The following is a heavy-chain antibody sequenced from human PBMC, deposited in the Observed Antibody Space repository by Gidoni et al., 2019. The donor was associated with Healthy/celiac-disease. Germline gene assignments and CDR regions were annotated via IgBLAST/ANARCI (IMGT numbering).Heavy chain of an antibody. CDR3: ARSIQLWELGGYYMDV. Sequence: QVQLQESGPGLVKPSETLSLTCTVSGGSISSYYWSWIRQPPGKGLEWIGYIYYSGSTNYNPSLKSRVTISVDTSKNQCSLKLSSVTAADTAVYYCARSIQLWELGGYYMDVWGKGTTVTVSS. D-gene: IGHD5-18*01. V-gene: IGHV4-59*01. J-gene: IGHJ6*03. CDR2: IYYSGST. CDR1: GGSISSYY.